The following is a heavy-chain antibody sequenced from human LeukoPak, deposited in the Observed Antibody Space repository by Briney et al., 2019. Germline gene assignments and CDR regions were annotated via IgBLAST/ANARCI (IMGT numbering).Heavy chain of an antibody. Sequence: GGSLRLSCAASGFTFSSYAMHWVRQAPGKGLEWVAVISYDGSNKYYADSVKGRFTISRDNSKNTLYLQMNSLRAEDTAVYYCAKDYYGSGSSKYFQHWGQGTLVTVSS. D-gene: IGHD3-10*01. J-gene: IGHJ1*01. CDR1: GFTFSSYA. CDR2: ISYDGSNK. V-gene: IGHV3-30-3*01. CDR3: AKDYYGSGSSKYFQH.